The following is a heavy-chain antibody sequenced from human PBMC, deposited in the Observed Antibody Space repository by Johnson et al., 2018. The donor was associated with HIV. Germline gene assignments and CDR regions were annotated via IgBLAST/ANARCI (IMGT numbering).Heavy chain of an antibody. Sequence: VQLVESGGALVKPGGSLRLSCVASGFTFSNAWLSWVRQAAGEGLEWVANIKQDGSEKQYVDSVKGRFTISRDNSRNTLLLQMKRLRAEDTAVYYCTTDRGKWELGFSAFDIWGQGTLVTVSS. CDR2: IKQDGSEK. CDR1: GFTFSNAW. CDR3: TTDRGKWELGFSAFDI. J-gene: IGHJ3*02. D-gene: IGHD1-26*01. V-gene: IGHV3-7*03.